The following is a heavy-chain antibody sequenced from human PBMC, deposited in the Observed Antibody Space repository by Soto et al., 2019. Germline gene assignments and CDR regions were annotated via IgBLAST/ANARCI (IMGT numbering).Heavy chain of an antibody. Sequence: GGSLRLSCAASGFTVSSIYMSWVRQAPGKGLEWVSSISSSSSYIYYADSVKGRFTISRDNAKNSLYLQMNSLRAEDTAVYYCARISSTSCYGAQCYGMDVWGQGTTVTVSS. J-gene: IGHJ6*02. D-gene: IGHD2-2*01. CDR1: GFTVSSIY. CDR3: ARISSTSCYGAQCYGMDV. CDR2: ISSSSSYI. V-gene: IGHV3-21*01.